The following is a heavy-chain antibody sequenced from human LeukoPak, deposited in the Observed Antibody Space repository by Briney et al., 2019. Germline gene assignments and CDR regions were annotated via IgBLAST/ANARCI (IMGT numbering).Heavy chain of an antibody. Sequence: GGSLRLSCAASGFTFSSYAMSWVRQAPGKGLEWVSAISGSGGSTYYADSVKGRFTISRDNTKNTLYLQMNSLRAEDTAVYYCARDLTYYYDSSGYYTKTLYYYYGMDVWGQGTTVTVSS. V-gene: IGHV3-23*01. CDR2: ISGSGGST. CDR3: ARDLTYYYDSSGYYTKTLYYYYGMDV. J-gene: IGHJ6*02. CDR1: GFTFSSYA. D-gene: IGHD3-22*01.